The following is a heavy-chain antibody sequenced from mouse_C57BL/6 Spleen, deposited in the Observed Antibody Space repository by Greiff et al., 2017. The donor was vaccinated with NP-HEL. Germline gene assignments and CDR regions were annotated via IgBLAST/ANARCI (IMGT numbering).Heavy chain of an antibody. CDR3: ARGITTVVAPYWYFDV. J-gene: IGHJ1*03. CDR2: IYPSDSET. CDR1: GYTFTSYW. D-gene: IGHD1-1*01. Sequence: VQLQQPGAELVRPGSSVKLSCKASGYTFTSYWMDWVKQRPGQGLEWIGNIYPSDSETHYNQKFKDKATLTVDKSSSTAYMQLSSLTSEDSAVYYCARGITTVVAPYWYFDVWGTGTTVTVSS. V-gene: IGHV1-61*01.